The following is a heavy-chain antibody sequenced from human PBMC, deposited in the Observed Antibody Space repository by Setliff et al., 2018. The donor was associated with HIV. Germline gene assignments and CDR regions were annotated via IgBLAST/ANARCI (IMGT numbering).Heavy chain of an antibody. CDR2: ITHSGSA. CDR3: ARGFTFGGALVISYYFDS. CDR1: GGSFSGYY. D-gene: IGHD3-16*02. Sequence: PSETLSLTCAVYGGSFSGYYCWSWIRQSPGERLEWIGDITHSGSAEYSPSFRSRVTISVDTSKNQFSLKMSSVTAADTAVYYCARGFTFGGALVISYYFDSWGQGTLVTVSS. V-gene: IGHV4-34*01. J-gene: IGHJ4*02.